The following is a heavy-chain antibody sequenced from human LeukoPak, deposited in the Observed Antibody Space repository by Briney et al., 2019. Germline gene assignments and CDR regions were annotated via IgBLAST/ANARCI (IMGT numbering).Heavy chain of an antibody. D-gene: IGHD3-16*01. CDR3: ARDHLWGFDY. V-gene: IGHV3-48*02. CDR1: GFTFSSYA. Sequence: PGGCLRLSCAASGFTFSSYAVSWVRQAPGKGLEWVSYIGPSNTNIHNADSVKGRFTISRDNAKNSLFLQMNSLRDEDTAVYYCARDHLWGFDYWGQGILVTVSS. J-gene: IGHJ4*02. CDR2: IGPSNTNI.